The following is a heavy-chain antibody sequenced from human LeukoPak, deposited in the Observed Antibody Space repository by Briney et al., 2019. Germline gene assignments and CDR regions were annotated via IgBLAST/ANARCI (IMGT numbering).Heavy chain of an antibody. CDR2: INPNSGDT. Sequence: GASVKVSCTASGYTFTSYYMHWVRQAPGQGLEWMGWINPNSGDTNYAQKFQGWVTMTRDTSSSTAYMELSRLRSDDTAVYYCVSGGVTVTATFDYWGQGTLVIVSS. CDR1: GYTFTSYY. J-gene: IGHJ4*02. D-gene: IGHD4-11*01. CDR3: VSGGVTVTATFDY. V-gene: IGHV1-2*04.